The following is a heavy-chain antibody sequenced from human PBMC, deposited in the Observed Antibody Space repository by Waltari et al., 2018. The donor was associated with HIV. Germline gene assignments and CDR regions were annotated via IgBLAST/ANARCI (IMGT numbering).Heavy chain of an antibody. CDR2: LLREGSSQ. D-gene: IGHD6-13*01. CDR1: GFSFDNYG. Sequence: QVQLVDSGGGVVQPGRSLRLSCAASGFSFDNYGMHWFRQARGKGLDWVAVLLREGSSQWYADSVKGRFTISRDTSKNTLYLQMNSLRAEDTAVYYCARDSAPNSHTISSSDSWGQGTLVTVSS. CDR3: ARDSAPNSHTISSSDS. V-gene: IGHV3-33*05. J-gene: IGHJ5*01.